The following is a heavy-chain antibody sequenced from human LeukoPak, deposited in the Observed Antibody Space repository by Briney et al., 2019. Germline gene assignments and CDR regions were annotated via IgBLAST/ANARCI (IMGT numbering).Heavy chain of an antibody. CDR3: ARSYNSAWLDY. D-gene: IGHD6-19*01. Sequence: PGGSLRLSCAASGFTVSSSYMSWVRQAPGKGLEWVSIVYSGGSTYYADSVKGRFTTSRHNSNNTLDLQMNSLRTEDTAMYYCARSYNSAWLDYWGQGTLVTVSS. V-gene: IGHV3-53*04. CDR2: VYSGGST. CDR1: GFTVSSSY. J-gene: IGHJ4*02.